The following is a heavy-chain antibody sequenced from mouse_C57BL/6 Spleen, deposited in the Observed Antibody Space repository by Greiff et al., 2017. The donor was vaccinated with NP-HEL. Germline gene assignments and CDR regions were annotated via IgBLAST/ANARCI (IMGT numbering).Heavy chain of an antibody. Sequence: EVKLVESGGGLVKPGGSLKLSCAASGFTFSDYGMHWVRQAPEKGLEWVAYISSGSSTIYYADTVKGRPTISRDNAKNTLFLQMTSLRSEDTAMYYCARRQLRLPYAMDYWGQGTSVTVSS. CDR1: GFTFSDYG. CDR2: ISSGSSTI. CDR3: ARRQLRLPYAMDY. V-gene: IGHV5-17*01. D-gene: IGHD3-2*02. J-gene: IGHJ4*01.